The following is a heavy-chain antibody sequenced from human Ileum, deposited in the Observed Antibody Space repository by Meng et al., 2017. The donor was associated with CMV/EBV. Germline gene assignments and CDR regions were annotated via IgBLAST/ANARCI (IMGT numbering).Heavy chain of an antibody. CDR3: VHRSYSGQDDY. Sequence: QITLKEPGPTLVKPTQTLTLTCTLSGFSFITDKAGVGWIRHPPGKALEWLGFIYWDDDTRYSPSLKTRLTITRDTSKNQVILTMTNMDPADTATYFCVHRSYSGQDDYWGQGALVTVSS. CDR2: IYWDDDT. V-gene: IGHV2-5*02. CDR1: GFSFITDKAG. D-gene: IGHD5-12*01. J-gene: IGHJ4*02.